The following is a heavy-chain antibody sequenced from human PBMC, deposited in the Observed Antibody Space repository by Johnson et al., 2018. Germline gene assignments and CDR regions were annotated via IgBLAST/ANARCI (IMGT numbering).Heavy chain of an antibody. J-gene: IGHJ6*02. V-gene: IGHV3-48*01. CDR3: ARDTSHYGMDV. CDR1: GFTFSSYS. CDR2: ISSSSSTI. Sequence: VQLVESGGGLVQPGGSLRLSCAASGFTFSSYSMNWVRQAPGKGLEWVSYISSSSSTIYYADSVKGRFTISRENAKNSLYLQMNSLRAGDTAVYYCARDTSHYGMDVWGQGTTVTVSS.